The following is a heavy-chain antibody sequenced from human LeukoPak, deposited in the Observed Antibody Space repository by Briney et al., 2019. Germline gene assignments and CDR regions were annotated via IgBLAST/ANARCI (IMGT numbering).Heavy chain of an antibody. CDR3: ARDSGSYFRGPSGYWYFDL. V-gene: IGHV4-4*07. Sequence: SETLSLTCTVSGGSISSYYWSWIRQPAGKGLEWIGRIYTSGSTNYNPSLKSRVTMSVDTSKNQFSLKLSSVTAADTAVCYCARDSGSYFRGPSGYWYFDLWGRGTQVTVSS. CDR2: IYTSGST. J-gene: IGHJ2*01. D-gene: IGHD1-26*01. CDR1: GGSISSYY.